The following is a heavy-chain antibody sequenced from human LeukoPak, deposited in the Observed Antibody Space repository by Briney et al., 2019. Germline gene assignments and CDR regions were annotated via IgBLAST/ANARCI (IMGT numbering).Heavy chain of an antibody. J-gene: IGHJ5*02. CDR1: GGSISSGGYY. CDR2: IYYSGST. V-gene: IGHV4-31*11. D-gene: IGHD3-10*01. Sequence: PSETLSLTCAVSGGSISSGGYYWSWIRQHPGKGLEWIGYIYYSGSTYYNPSLKSRVTISVDTSKNQFSLKLSSVTAADTAVYYCARSMVRGVIIRAGFDPWGQGTLVTVSS. CDR3: ARSMVRGVIIRAGFDP.